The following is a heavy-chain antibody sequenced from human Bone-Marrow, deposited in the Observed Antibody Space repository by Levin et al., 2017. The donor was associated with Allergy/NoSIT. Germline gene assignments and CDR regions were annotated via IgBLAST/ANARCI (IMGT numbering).Heavy chain of an antibody. CDR3: ARSSFLTYNWFDP. D-gene: IGHD2/OR15-2a*01. J-gene: IGHJ5*02. CDR1: GFSVRNNY. CDR2: IYSGGAT. Sequence: GGSLRLSCAASGFSVRNNYMSWVRQAPGKGLEWVSAIYSGGATFYADSVKDRFTISRDNSENTLYLQLNSLRAEDTAVYYCARSSFLTYNWFDPWGQGTLVTVSS. V-gene: IGHV3-66*01.